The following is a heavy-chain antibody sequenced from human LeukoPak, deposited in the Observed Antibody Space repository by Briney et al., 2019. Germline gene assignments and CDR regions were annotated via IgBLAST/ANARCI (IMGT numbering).Heavy chain of an antibody. CDR1: GGTFSSYA. CDR2: IIPIFGTA. CDR3: ARGRMDYYDSSGYYFAY. Sequence: ASVKVSCKASGGTFSSYAISWVRQAPGQGLEWMGVIIPIFGTANYAQKFQGRVTITTDESTSTAYMELSSLRSEDTAVYYCARGRMDYYDSSGYYFAYWGQGTLVTVSS. D-gene: IGHD3-22*01. V-gene: IGHV1-69*05. J-gene: IGHJ4*02.